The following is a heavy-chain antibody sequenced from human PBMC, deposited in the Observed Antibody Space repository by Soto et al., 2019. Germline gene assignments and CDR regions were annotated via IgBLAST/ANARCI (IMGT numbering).Heavy chain of an antibody. V-gene: IGHV3-74*01. Sequence: EVQLVESGGGLVQPGGSLRLSCAASKFSFSGYWMHWVRQAPGKGLMWVSRVNPDGSTTTYADSVKGRFTISRDNAKNKVFLQMNSLRADDTAVYYCANVASGSYDWFDPWGQGTLVTVSS. J-gene: IGHJ5*02. CDR2: VNPDGSTT. D-gene: IGHD1-26*01. CDR1: KFSFSGYW. CDR3: ANVASGSYDWFDP.